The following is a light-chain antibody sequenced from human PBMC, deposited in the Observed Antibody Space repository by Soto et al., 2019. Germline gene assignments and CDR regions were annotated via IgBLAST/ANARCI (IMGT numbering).Light chain of an antibody. J-gene: IGKJ5*01. CDR1: QGLSDS. CDR2: VTS. V-gene: IGKV1-12*01. CDR3: QQGHNWHLN. Sequence: DIQMTQSPSSVSASVGDRVTITCRATQGLSDSLAWYQQKPGKAPTLLISVTSRLQSGVPSRFSGSASGTDFTLTIDRLQPEDLATYYCQQGHNWHLNFGQGTRLEIK.